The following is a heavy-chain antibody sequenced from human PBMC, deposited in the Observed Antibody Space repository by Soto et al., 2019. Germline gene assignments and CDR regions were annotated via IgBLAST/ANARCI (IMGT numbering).Heavy chain of an antibody. J-gene: IGHJ1*01. V-gene: IGHV3-23*01. CDR3: ANAYCSRTSCLAEYVQH. CDR1: GFTLSSYG. CDR2: SSGRGESS. Sequence: GGSLRLSCAAAGFTLSSYGISLVRQAPGKGLEWVSASSGRGESSCYADSVKGRLTISRANCKNTLYLQMNSLRAEDTPVYYSANAYCSRTSCLAEYVQHWRQGTLVTFSA. D-gene: IGHD2-2*01.